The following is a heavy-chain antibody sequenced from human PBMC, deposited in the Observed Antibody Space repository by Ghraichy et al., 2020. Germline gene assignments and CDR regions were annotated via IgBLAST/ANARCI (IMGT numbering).Heavy chain of an antibody. CDR1: GYTFANYD. CDR2: LNPKNGNT. Sequence: ASVKVSCKASGYTFANYDINWVRQAPGQGLEWMGWLNPKNGNTGYAPKFQDRITMTTDTSINSAYMEVSSLTSEDTAVYYCAKGPRGWNVDSGMDVWGQGTTVRVSS. J-gene: IGHJ6*02. V-gene: IGHV1-8*01. D-gene: IGHD1-1*01. CDR3: AKGPRGWNVDSGMDV.